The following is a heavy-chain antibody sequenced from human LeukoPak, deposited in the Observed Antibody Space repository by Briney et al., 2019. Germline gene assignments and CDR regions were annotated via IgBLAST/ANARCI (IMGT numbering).Heavy chain of an antibody. CDR1: GFTFSDYY. CDR3: AGDYYDSSGYHEY. J-gene: IGHJ4*02. D-gene: IGHD3-22*01. V-gene: IGHV3-11*01. CDR2: ISSSGSTI. Sequence: GGSLRLSCAASGFTFSDYYMSWIRQAPGKGLEGVSYISSSGSTIYHADSVEGRFTISRDNAKNSLYLQMNSLRAEDTAVYYCAGDYYDSSGYHEYWGQGTLVTVSS.